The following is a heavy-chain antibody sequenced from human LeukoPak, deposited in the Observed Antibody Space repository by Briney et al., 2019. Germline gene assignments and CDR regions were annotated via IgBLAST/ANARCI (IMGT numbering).Heavy chain of an antibody. CDR3: AREVEMATINY. D-gene: IGHD5-24*01. CDR1: GFTFSSYW. Sequence: PGGSLRLSCAACGFTFSSYWMHRVRQAPGKGLVWVSRINSDGSSTSYADSVKGRFTISRDNAKNTLYLQMNSLRAEDTAVYYCAREVEMATINYWGQGTLVTVSS. J-gene: IGHJ4*02. CDR2: INSDGSST. V-gene: IGHV3-74*01.